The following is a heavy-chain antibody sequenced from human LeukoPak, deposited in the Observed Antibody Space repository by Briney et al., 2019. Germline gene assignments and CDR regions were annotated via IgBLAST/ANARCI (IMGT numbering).Heavy chain of an antibody. CDR2: IYTSGST. CDR3: ARPMD. CDR1: GGSISSGSYY. Sequence: TSETLSLTCTVSGGSISSGSYYWNWIRQPAGKRLEWIGRIYTSGSTNYNPSLKSRVTISVDTSKNQFSLKLSSVTAADTAVYYCARPMDWGQGTLVIVSS. J-gene: IGHJ4*02. V-gene: IGHV4-61*02.